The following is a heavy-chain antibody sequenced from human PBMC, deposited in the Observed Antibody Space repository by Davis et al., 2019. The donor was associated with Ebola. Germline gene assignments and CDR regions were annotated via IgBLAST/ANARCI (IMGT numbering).Heavy chain of an antibody. J-gene: IGHJ6*02. CDR3: ARLGTSADYYAMDV. V-gene: IGHV1-3*04. CDR1: GYTFTNYA. Sequence: ASVKVSCKASGYTFTNYAMHWVRQAPGQRLEWMGWISTGNDNARYSQKFQGRVTITRDTSATTAYMELSSLRSEDTAVYYCARLGTSADYYAMDVWGQGTTVTVSS. CDR2: ISTGNDNA.